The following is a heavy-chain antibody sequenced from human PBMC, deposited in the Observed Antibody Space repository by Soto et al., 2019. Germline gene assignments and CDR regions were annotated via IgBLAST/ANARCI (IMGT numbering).Heavy chain of an antibody. Sequence: GGSLRLSCAASGFTFSSYIMNWVRQAPGKGLEWVSSISSSSSYIYYADSVKGRFTISRDNAKNSLYLQMNSLRAEDTAVYYCARIQIGYDAFDIWGQETMVTV. J-gene: IGHJ3*02. CDR3: ARIQIGYDAFDI. CDR2: ISSSSSYI. CDR1: GFTFSSYI. D-gene: IGHD2-15*01. V-gene: IGHV3-21*01.